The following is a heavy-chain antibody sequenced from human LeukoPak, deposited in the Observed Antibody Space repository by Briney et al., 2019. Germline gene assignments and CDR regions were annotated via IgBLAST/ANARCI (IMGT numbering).Heavy chain of an antibody. J-gene: IGHJ1*01. V-gene: IGHV3-30-3*01. D-gene: IGHD3-10*01. CDR3: ARDRGYFQH. CDR2: IPYDGSNK. Sequence: GGSLRLSCAASGFTFSSYAMHWVRQAPGKGLEWVAVIPYDGSNKYYADSVKGRFTISRDNSKNTLYLQMNSLRAEDTAVYYCARDRGYFQHWGQGTLVTVSS. CDR1: GFTFSSYA.